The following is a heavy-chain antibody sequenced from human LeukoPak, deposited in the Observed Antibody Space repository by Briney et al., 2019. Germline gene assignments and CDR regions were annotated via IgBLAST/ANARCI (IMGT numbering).Heavy chain of an antibody. V-gene: IGHV5-51*01. D-gene: IGHD6-13*01. J-gene: IGHJ3*02. CDR1: GYIFTSYW. CDR3: ACPRKGSWYSGAFDI. Sequence: GEALKTSCKGSGYIFTSYWIGWVRQMPGEGLEWRGIIYPGDSDTRYSPSFQGQVTISANKSISTAYLQWSSLKASDTAMYYCACPRKGSWYSGAFDIWGQGTMVTVSS. CDR2: IYPGDSDT.